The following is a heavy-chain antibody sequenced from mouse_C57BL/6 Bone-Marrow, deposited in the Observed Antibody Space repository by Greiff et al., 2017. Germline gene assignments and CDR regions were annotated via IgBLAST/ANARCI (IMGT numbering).Heavy chain of an antibody. CDR1: GFNIKDYY. CDR3: TRSLIYFGTNY. Sequence: EVKLVESGAELVKPGASVKLSCTASGFNIKDYYIHWVKQRTEQGLEWIGRIDPEDGETKYAPKFQDKATITADTSSNTAYLQLSSLTSEDTVVYYCTRSLIYFGTNYWGQGTTLTVSS. CDR2: IDPEDGET. V-gene: IGHV14-2*01. J-gene: IGHJ2*01. D-gene: IGHD1-1*01.